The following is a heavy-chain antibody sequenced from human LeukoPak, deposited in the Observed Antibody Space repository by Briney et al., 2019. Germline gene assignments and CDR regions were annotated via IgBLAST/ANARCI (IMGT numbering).Heavy chain of an antibody. CDR1: GGSISGYQ. J-gene: IGHJ3*02. CDR3: ARDLDAFDI. Sequence: SETLSLTCTVSGGSISGYQWSWIRQPPGKGLEWIGYIYNSGSTNYNPSLKSRVTMSVDTSKNQFSLKLSSVTAADTAVYYCARDLDAFDIWGQGTMVTVSS. CDR2: IYNSGST. V-gene: IGHV4-59*12.